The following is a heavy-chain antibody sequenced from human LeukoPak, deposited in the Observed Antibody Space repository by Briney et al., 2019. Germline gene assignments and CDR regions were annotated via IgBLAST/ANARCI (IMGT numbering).Heavy chain of an antibody. D-gene: IGHD3-22*01. CDR1: GYTFTSYG. CDR3: ARVEDYYDSSGYYYFDY. Sequence: ASVKVSCKASGYTFTSYGISWVRQAPGQGLEWMGWISAYNGNTNYAQKLQGRVTMTTDTSTSTAYTELRSLRSDDTAVYYCARVEDYYDSSGYYYFDYWGQGTLVTVPS. V-gene: IGHV1-18*01. CDR2: ISAYNGNT. J-gene: IGHJ4*02.